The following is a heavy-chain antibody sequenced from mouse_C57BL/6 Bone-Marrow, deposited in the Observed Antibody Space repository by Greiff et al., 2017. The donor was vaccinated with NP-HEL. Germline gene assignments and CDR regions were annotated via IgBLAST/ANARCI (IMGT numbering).Heavy chain of an antibody. CDR1: GYTFTSYW. CDR2: IHPNSGST. Sequence: QVQLQQPGAELVKPGASVKLSCKASGYTFTSYWMHWVKQKPGQGLEWIGMIHPNSGSTNYNEKFKSKATLTVDKSSSTAYMQLSSLTSEDSAVYYCASNYAPYYFDYWGQGTTLTVSS. J-gene: IGHJ2*01. V-gene: IGHV1-64*01. D-gene: IGHD2-1*01. CDR3: ASNYAPYYFDY.